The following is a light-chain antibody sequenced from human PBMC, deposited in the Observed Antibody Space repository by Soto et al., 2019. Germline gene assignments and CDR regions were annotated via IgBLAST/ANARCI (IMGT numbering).Light chain of an antibody. J-gene: IGKJ2*01. CDR1: QSVSSSY. Sequence: EIVLTQSPGTLSLSPGERATLSCRASQSVSSSYLAWYQQKPGQAPRLLIYGASSRATGIPDRFSGSGSVTDFSLTISRLEPEDFAVYYCQQYGSSSYTFGQGTKLDIK. V-gene: IGKV3-20*01. CDR2: GAS. CDR3: QQYGSSSYT.